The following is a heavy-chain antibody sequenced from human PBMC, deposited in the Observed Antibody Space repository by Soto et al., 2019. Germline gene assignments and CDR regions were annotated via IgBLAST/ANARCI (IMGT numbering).Heavy chain of an antibody. V-gene: IGHV4-59*11. Sequence: SETLSLTCIVSGGSISSHSWTWIRQAPGKGLEWIGFIYYSESTNYNPSLRSRATISTDPSKNQFSLRLSSVTAADTAVYYCAGESSGSYFDSWGQGTLVTVSS. CDR2: IYYSEST. CDR3: AGESSGSYFDS. J-gene: IGHJ5*01. D-gene: IGHD6-19*01. CDR1: GGSISSHS.